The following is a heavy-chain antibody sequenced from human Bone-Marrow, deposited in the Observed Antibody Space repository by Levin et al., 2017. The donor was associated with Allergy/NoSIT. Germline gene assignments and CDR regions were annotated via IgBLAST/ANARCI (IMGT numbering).Heavy chain of an antibody. CDR3: SRKTDSNPPEAY. D-gene: IGHD1-14*01. CDR1: EFTVGNNY. CDR2: IYSSGVT. J-gene: IGHJ4*02. Sequence: PGESLKISCAASEFTVGNNYMSWVRQAPGKGLEWVSTIYSSGVTDYADSVKGRFIVSRDSSKNTLYLQMNRLRDEDTAVDYCSRKTDSNPPEAYWGQGTLVTVSS. V-gene: IGHV3-53*01.